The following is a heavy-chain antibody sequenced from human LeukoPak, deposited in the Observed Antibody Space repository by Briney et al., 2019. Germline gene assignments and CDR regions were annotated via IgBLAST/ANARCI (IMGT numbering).Heavy chain of an antibody. J-gene: IGHJ6*03. Sequence: SETLSLTCAVYGGSFSGYYWSWIRQPPGKGLEWIGEINHSGSTNYNPSLKSRVTISVDTSKNQFSLKLSSVTAADTAVYYCAGRQYCSSTSCFPPYYYYYMDVWGKGTTVTVSS. CDR2: INHSGST. V-gene: IGHV4-34*01. CDR1: GGSFSGYY. CDR3: AGRQYCSSTSCFPPYYYYYMDV. D-gene: IGHD2-2*01.